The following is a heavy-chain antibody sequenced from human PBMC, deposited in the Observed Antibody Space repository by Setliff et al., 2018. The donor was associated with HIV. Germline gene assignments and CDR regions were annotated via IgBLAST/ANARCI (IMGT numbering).Heavy chain of an antibody. J-gene: IGHJ6*02. Sequence: ASVKVSCKAYGYTFTSYGISWVRQAPGQGLEWMAWISANNAETNYAQKFQGRVTITTDTSTRTAYMELPSLRSDDTAVYYCARWNYYESSGYRMDDWGQGTTVTVSS. D-gene: IGHD3-22*01. CDR3: ARWNYYESSGYRMDD. V-gene: IGHV1-18*01. CDR2: ISANNAET. CDR1: GYTFTSYG.